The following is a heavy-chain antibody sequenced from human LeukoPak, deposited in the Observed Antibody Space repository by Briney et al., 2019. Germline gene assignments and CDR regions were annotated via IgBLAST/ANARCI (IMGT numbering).Heavy chain of an antibody. CDR2: ISYDGSNK. CDR1: GFTFSSYG. J-gene: IGHJ6*02. D-gene: IGHD4-23*01. Sequence: GGSLRLSCAASGFTFSSYGMHWFRQAPGKGLEWVAVISYDGSNKYYADSVKGRFTISRDNSKNTLYLQMNSLRAEDTAVYYCAKATLGGPYYYYGMDVWGQGTTVTVSS. CDR3: AKATLGGPYYYYGMDV. V-gene: IGHV3-30*18.